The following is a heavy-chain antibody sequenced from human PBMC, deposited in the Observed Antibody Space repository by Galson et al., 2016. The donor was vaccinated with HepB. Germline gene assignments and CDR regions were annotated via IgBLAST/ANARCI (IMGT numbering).Heavy chain of an antibody. CDR1: GFVFSNFG. CDR3: AKERLVRRIFDH. J-gene: IGHJ4*02. D-gene: IGHD1-1*01. V-gene: IGHV3-23*01. Sequence: SLRFSCAASGFVFSNFGLSWVRQAPGKGLEWVASISTRRTTYYSGSVQGRFTISRDNSNNTLYLQMNGLRAEDTAVYYCAKERLVRRIFDHWGQGTLLTVSS. CDR2: ISTRRTT.